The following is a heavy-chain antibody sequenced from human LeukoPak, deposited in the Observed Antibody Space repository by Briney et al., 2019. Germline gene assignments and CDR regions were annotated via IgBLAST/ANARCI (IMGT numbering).Heavy chain of an antibody. V-gene: IGHV3-48*03. D-gene: IGHD3-22*01. CDR1: GFTFSSYE. J-gene: IGHJ4*02. CDR2: ISSSGSTI. CDR3: ASPDSXGPXXX. Sequence: PGGSLRLSCAASGFTFSSYEMNWVRQAPGKGLEWVSYISSSGSTIYYADSVKGRFTVSRDNAKNSLYLQMNSLRAEDTAVYYCASPDSXGPXXXWGQGTLVTVSS.